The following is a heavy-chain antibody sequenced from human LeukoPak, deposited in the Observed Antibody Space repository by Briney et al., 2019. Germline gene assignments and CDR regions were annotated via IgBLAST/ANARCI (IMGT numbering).Heavy chain of an antibody. CDR2: IRQDGSEK. J-gene: IGHJ4*02. Sequence: GGSLRLSCAASGFTFSTYWMSWVRQAPGKGLEWVANIRQDGSEKYYVDSVKGRFTISRDNAKNSLYLQMNSLRAEDTAVYYCAIGDIVVVPAAIGPHDYWGQGTLVTVSS. CDR1: GFTFSTYW. D-gene: IGHD2-2*02. CDR3: AIGDIVVVPAAIGPHDY. V-gene: IGHV3-7*01.